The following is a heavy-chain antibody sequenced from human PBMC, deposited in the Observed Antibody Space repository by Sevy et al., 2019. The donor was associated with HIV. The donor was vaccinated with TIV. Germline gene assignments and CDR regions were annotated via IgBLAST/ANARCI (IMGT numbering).Heavy chain of an antibody. D-gene: IGHD3-3*01. CDR1: GFTFSSYG. Sequence: GSLRLSCAASGFTFSSYGMHWVRQAPGKGLEWVAVISYDGSNKYYADSVKGRFTISRDNSKNTRYLQMNSLRAEDTAVYYCAKDGGAPDFWSGYLYYYYGMDVWGQGTTVTVSS. CDR3: AKDGGAPDFWSGYLYYYYGMDV. J-gene: IGHJ6*02. CDR2: ISYDGSNK. V-gene: IGHV3-30*18.